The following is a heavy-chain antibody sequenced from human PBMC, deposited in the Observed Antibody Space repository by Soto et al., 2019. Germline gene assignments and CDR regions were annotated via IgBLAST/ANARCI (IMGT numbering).Heavy chain of an antibody. CDR1: GHTLADHY. V-gene: IGHV1-2*02. D-gene: IGHD4-17*01. CDR2: INPNGGDT. Sequence: QVQLVQSGAEVKKPGASVTVSCKASGHTLADHYLHWVRQAPGQGLEWMGWINPNGGDTNYAQNFQGRVTMTRDTALTTAYMELSRLRSDDTAVYYCARDFTVTTMGFDYWGQGALVTGSS. CDR3: ARDFTVTTMGFDY. J-gene: IGHJ4*02.